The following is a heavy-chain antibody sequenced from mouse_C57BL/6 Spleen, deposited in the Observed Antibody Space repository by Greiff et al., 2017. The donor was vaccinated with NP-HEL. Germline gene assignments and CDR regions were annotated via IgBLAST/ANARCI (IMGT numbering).Heavy chain of an antibody. CDR3: ARYYGSRRFFAY. J-gene: IGHJ3*01. D-gene: IGHD1-1*01. V-gene: IGHV1-55*01. CDR1: GYTFTSYW. CDR2: IYPGSGST. Sequence: QVQLQQPGAELVKPGASVKMSCKASGYTFTSYWITWVKQRPGQGLEWIGDIYPGSGSTNYNEKFKSKATLTVDTSSSTAYMQLSSLTSEDSAVYYCARYYGSRRFFAYWGQGTLVTVSA.